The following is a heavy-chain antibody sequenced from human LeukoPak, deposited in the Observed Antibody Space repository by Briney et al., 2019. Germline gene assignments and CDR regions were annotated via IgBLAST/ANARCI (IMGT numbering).Heavy chain of an antibody. CDR3: AREATWGQWYFDL. CDR1: GFTFSNHG. Sequence: GGSLRLSCVASGFTFSNHGMHWVRQAPGKGLEWVAVIAGDGGAKFADSVKGRFTLFRDNPKNTLYLQVNDLSAEDTAVYYCAREATWGQWYFDLWGQGTPVTVSS. D-gene: IGHD6-19*01. V-gene: IGHV3-30*03. CDR2: IAGDGGAK. J-gene: IGHJ4*02.